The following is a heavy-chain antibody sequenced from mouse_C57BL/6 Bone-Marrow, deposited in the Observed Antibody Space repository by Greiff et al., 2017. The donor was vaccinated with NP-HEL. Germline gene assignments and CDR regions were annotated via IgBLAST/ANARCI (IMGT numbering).Heavy chain of an antibody. D-gene: IGHD3-2*02. J-gene: IGHJ3*01. CDR1: GFTFSDAW. V-gene: IGHV6-6*01. CDR2: IRNKANNHAT. CDR3: TRRTAQATWFAY. Sequence: EVKVEESGGGLVQPGGSMKLSCAASGFTFSDAWMDWVRQSPEKGLEWVAEIRNKANNHATYYAESVKGRFTISRDDSKSSVYLQMNSLRAEDTGIYYCTRRTAQATWFAYWGQGTLVTVSA.